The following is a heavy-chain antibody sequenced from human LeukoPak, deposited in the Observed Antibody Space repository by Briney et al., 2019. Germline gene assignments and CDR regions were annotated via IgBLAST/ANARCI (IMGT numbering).Heavy chain of an antibody. V-gene: IGHV4-39*01. CDR1: GGSISSSSYY. CDR2: IYYSGST. D-gene: IGHD3-10*01. J-gene: IGHJ4*02. CDR3: ASLPGVRGVINPLNY. Sequence: PSETLSLTCTVSGGSISSSSYYWGWIRQPPGKGLEWIGSIYYSGSTYYNPSLKSRVTISVDTSKNQFSLKLSSVTAADTAVYYCASLPGVRGVINPLNYWGQGTLVTVSS.